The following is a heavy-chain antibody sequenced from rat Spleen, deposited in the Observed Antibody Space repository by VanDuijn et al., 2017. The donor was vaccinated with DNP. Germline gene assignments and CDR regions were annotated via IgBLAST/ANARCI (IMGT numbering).Heavy chain of an antibody. Sequence: EVQLVESGGGLVQPGRSLKLSCAASGFTFSNYGMHWIRQAPTKGLEWVAFISPSGGSTYYRDSVKGRFTISRDNAKSTLYLQMDSLRSEDTATYYCATDPITTHGPGYWGQGVMVTVSS. J-gene: IGHJ2*01. D-gene: IGHD1-1*01. V-gene: IGHV5-19*01. CDR3: ATDPITTHGPGY. CDR2: ISPSGGST. CDR1: GFTFSNYG.